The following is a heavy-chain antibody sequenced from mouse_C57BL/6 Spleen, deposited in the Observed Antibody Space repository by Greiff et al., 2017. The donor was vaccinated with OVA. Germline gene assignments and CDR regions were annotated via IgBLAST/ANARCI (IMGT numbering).Heavy chain of an antibody. Sequence: EVQRVESGGGLVQPKGSLKLSCAASGFSFNTYAMNWVRQAPGKGLEWVARIRSKSNNYATYYADSVKDRFTISRDDSESMLYLQMNNLKTEDTAMYYCVRSHYYGSSYYWYFDVWGTGTTVTVSS. V-gene: IGHV10-1*01. CDR2: IRSKSNNYAT. CDR3: VRSHYYGSSYYWYFDV. J-gene: IGHJ1*03. CDR1: GFSFNTYA. D-gene: IGHD1-1*01.